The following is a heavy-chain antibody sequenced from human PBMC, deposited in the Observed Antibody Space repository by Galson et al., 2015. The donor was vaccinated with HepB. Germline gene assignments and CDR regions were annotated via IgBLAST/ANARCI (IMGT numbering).Heavy chain of an antibody. Sequence: SGGTFSSYAVTWVRQAPGQGLEWMGGIILIFGTPNYAKKFQGRVTISADNSTNTAYMEMTNLRSEDTAIYYCARGLVAATQGYYYYVMDVWGQGTTVTVSS. V-gene: IGHV1-69*06. CDR3: ARGLVAATQGYYYYVMDV. D-gene: IGHD2-15*01. CDR2: IILIFGTP. J-gene: IGHJ6*02. CDR1: GGTFSSYA.